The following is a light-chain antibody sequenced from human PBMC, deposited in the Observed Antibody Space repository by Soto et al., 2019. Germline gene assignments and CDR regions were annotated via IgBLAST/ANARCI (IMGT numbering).Light chain of an antibody. CDR2: DTS. J-gene: IGKJ1*01. Sequence: QSEFALSLSPGERATLSCRASQGVIINLAWYQQRPGQAPRLLIYDTSTRATGIPARFSGSGSGTEFTLTITSLQSEDFAIYYCQQYYDWPTWTFGQGTKVDIK. CDR3: QQYYDWPTWT. CDR1: QGVIIN. V-gene: IGKV3-15*01.